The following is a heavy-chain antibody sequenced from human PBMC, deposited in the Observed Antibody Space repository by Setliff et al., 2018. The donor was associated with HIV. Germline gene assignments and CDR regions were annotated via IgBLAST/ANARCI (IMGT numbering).Heavy chain of an antibody. CDR3: ARRGESTGSWFSSWYSYDMDV. CDR2: MYYNGKI. Sequence: SETLSLTCTVSGVSLSSESYYWGRVRQPPGKALEWVGSMYYNGKIFYNPSLRSRVTIFVDSSKNELSLRLQSVTAADTAVYYCARRGESTGSWFSSWYSYDMDVWGQGTTVTVSS. D-gene: IGHD2-15*01. J-gene: IGHJ6*02. CDR1: GVSLSSESYY. V-gene: IGHV4-39*01.